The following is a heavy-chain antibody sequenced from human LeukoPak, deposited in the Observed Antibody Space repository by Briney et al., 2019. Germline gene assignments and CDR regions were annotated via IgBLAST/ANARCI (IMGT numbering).Heavy chain of an antibody. Sequence: ASVKVSCKASGYTFTSNYIHWVRQAPGQGLEWMGMIYPRDGSTSYAQKFQGRVTMTRDTSTSTVYMELSSLRSEDTAVYYCARSIVGATGYFDYWGQGTLVTVSS. J-gene: IGHJ4*02. V-gene: IGHV1-46*01. CDR3: ARSIVGATGYFDY. CDR1: GYTFTSNY. D-gene: IGHD1-26*01. CDR2: IYPRDGST.